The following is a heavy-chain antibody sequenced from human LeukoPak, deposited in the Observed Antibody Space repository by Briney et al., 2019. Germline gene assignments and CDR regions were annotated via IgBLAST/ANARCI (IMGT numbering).Heavy chain of an antibody. Sequence: SETLSLTCAVYGGSFSGYYWSWIRQPPGKGLECIGEINHSGSTNYNPSLKSRVTISVDTSKNQFSLKLSSVTAADTAVYYCARDVFGSGSYYFDYWGQGTLVTVSS. J-gene: IGHJ4*02. CDR3: ARDVFGSGSYYFDY. CDR2: INHSGST. V-gene: IGHV4-34*01. CDR1: GGSFSGYY. D-gene: IGHD3-10*01.